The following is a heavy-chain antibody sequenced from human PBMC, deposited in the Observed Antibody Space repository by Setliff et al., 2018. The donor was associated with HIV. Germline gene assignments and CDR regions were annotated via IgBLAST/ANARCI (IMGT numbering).Heavy chain of an antibody. CDR2: INDSGST. CDR3: ARDPVITMMVGPKFYFDY. CDR1: GGSLSSGTTY. Sequence: PSETLSLTCTVSGGSLSSGTTYWNWIRQPAGKGLEWIGEINDSGSTNYNPSLKSRVTISVDTSKNQFSLRLTSVTAAATAVYYCARDPVITMMVGPKFYFDYWGQGILVTVSS. D-gene: IGHD3-22*01. J-gene: IGHJ4*02. V-gene: IGHV4-61*10.